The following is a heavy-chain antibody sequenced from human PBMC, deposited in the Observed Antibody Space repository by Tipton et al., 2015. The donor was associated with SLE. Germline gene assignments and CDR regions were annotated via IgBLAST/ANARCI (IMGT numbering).Heavy chain of an antibody. J-gene: IGHJ4*02. V-gene: IGHV4-39*07. CDR1: GGSVSSSSKY. CDR2: IYYTGTTT. CDR3: ARGGGSYYDY. D-gene: IGHD1-26*01. Sequence: TLSLTCTVSGGSVSSSSKYWAWFRQPPGKGLEWIGSIYYTGTTTYYNSFLKSRVTLSLDTSKNQFSLRVNSATAADTAVYYCARGGGSYYDYWGQGTLVTVSS.